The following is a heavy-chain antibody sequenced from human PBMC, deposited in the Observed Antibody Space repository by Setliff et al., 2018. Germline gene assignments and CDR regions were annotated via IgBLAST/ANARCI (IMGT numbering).Heavy chain of an antibody. J-gene: IGHJ4*02. CDR1: GDSISAAS. CDR2: VYYSGAA. Sequence: TLSLTCNVSGDSISAASIMAWIRQPPGKGLEFIGYVYYSGAAKYDPSLKSRVTMSVDTSKTQFSLKLNSRTTADTAVYYCARGGTYRYFDYWGQGTRVTVSS. CDR3: ARGGTYRYFDY. V-gene: IGHV4-59*01.